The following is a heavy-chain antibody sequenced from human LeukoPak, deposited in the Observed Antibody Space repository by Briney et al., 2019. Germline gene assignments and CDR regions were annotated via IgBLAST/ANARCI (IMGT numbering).Heavy chain of an antibody. J-gene: IGHJ4*02. CDR1: GESFSGYY. Sequence: SETLSLTCAVYGESFSGYYWSWIRQSPGKGLEWIGELNQSGITNYNPSLKTRVTISVDTSKNQLSLKLRSVTAADTAVYYCARDDRRYCSGGTCYSRDYWGQGTLVTVSS. CDR3: ARDDRRYCSGGTCYSRDY. V-gene: IGHV4-34*01. CDR2: LNQSGIT. D-gene: IGHD2-15*01.